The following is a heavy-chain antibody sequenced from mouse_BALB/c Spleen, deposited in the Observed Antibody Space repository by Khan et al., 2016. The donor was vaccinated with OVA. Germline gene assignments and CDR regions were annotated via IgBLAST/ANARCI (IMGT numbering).Heavy chain of an antibody. CDR3: ARDRMDY. V-gene: IGHV1-7*01. Sequence: QVQLQQSGAELAKPGASVKMSCKASGYTFTTYWMHWVKQRPGQGLEWIGYINPTSGYTDYNDKFKDRATLSADKSSSTAYMQLNSLTSEDSAGDYCARDRMDYWGQGTTLTVSS. J-gene: IGHJ2*01. CDR2: INPTSGYT. CDR1: GYTFTTYW.